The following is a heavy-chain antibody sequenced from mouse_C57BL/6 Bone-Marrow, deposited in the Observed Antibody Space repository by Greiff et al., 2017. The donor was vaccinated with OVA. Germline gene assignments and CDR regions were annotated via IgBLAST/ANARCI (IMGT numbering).Heavy chain of an antibody. CDR3: ARGTTVVARYCDV. Sequence: QVQLQQPGAELVKPGASVKLSCKASGYTFTSYWMHWVKQRPGQGLEWIGMIHPNSGSTNYNEKFKSKATLTVDKSSSTAYMQLSSLTSEDSAVYYCARGTTVVARYCDVWGTGTTVTVSS. D-gene: IGHD1-1*01. V-gene: IGHV1-64*01. CDR2: IHPNSGST. CDR1: GYTFTSYW. J-gene: IGHJ1*03.